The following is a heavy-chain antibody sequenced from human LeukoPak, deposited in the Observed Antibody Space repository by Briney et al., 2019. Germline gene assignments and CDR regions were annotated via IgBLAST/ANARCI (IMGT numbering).Heavy chain of an antibody. CDR2: IFYSGST. CDR3: ARLNHCSTTSCYWVDP. V-gene: IGHV4-30-4*08. D-gene: IGHD2-2*01. CDR1: GGSISSGDYY. J-gene: IGHJ5*02. Sequence: PSETLSLTCNVSGGSISSGDYYWSWIRQPPGKGLEWIGYIFYSGSTYHNPSLKSRVTISVDTSKNQFSLKLRSVTAADTAVYYCARLNHCSTTSCYWVDPWGQGTLVTVSS.